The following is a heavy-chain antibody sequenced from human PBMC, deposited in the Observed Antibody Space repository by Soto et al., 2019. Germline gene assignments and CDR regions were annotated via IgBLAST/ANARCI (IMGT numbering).Heavy chain of an antibody. V-gene: IGHV4-59*08. CDR1: GGSITSYY. J-gene: IGHJ6*02. D-gene: IGHD3-10*01. CDR3: ARHAYGSGFYYGMNV. Sequence: SETLPLTCTVSGGSITSYYWSWIRQTPGKGLEWLGYIYYTGSTNYNPSLKSRVTISLDTSKNQFSLKLSSVTAADTAVYYCARHAYGSGFYYGMNVWGQGTTVTVSS. CDR2: IYYTGST.